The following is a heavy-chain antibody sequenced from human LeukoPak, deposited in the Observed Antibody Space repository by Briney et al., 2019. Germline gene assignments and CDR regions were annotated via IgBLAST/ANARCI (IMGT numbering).Heavy chain of an antibody. CDR3: AKDLGALDTVVFFDS. Sequence: PGGSLRLSCAASGFTFSSYAMNWVRQAPGKRLEWVSTISGSGNYTYYADSVKGRFSISRDNSKNKLYLQMNSLTAEDTAVYYCAKDLGALDTVVFFDSWGQGALLTVSS. D-gene: IGHD5-18*01. CDR1: GFTFSSYA. J-gene: IGHJ4*02. CDR2: ISGSGNYT. V-gene: IGHV3-23*01.